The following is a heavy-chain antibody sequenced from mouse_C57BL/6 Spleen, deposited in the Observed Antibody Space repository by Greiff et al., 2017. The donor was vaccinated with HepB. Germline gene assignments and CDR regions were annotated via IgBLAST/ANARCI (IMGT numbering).Heavy chain of an antibody. J-gene: IGHJ3*01. V-gene: IGHV1-58*01. CDR1: VYTFTSYG. D-gene: IGHD2-12*01. CDR3: AIHDPPFAH. Sequence: VQLQQSVAELLRPRSSVKMSCKPSVYTFTSYGSNWVMQRPGQGLEWIGYIYIGNGYTEYNEKFKGKATLTSDTSSSTAYMQLSSLTSEDSAIYFCAIHDPPFAHWGEGTLVTISA. CDR2: IYIGNGYT.